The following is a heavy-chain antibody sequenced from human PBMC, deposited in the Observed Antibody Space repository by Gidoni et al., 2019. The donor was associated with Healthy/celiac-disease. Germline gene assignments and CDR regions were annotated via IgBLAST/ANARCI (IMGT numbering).Heavy chain of an antibody. CDR1: GFPFRSYA. D-gene: IGHD6-19*01. J-gene: IGHJ4*02. Sequence: EVQLLESGGGLVQPGGSLRLSCAASGFPFRSYAMSWVRPAPGKGLEWVSAISGSGGSTYYADSVKGRFTISRDNSKNTLYLQMNSLRAEDTAVYYCAKVKDSLRPGSRSMGFDYWGQGTLVTVSS. CDR2: ISGSGGST. V-gene: IGHV3-23*01. CDR3: AKVKDSLRPGSRSMGFDY.